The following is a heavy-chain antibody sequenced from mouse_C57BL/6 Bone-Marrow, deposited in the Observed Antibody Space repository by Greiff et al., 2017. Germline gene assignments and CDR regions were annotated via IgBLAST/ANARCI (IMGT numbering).Heavy chain of an antibody. CDR3: DRHALYYGPPGLAY. D-gene: IGHD1-1*01. J-gene: IGHJ3*01. CDR1: GFPFSDYY. CDR2: ISNGGGST. Sequence: EVKVEESGGGLVQSGGPLKHSSAASGFPFSDYYMYWVRQTPEKRLERVAYISNGGGSTNYPATVKGRFTISRDNAKNTLYLQMSRLKSEDTAMYYLDRHALYYGPPGLAYYGEGTLVSVSA. V-gene: IGHV5-12*01.